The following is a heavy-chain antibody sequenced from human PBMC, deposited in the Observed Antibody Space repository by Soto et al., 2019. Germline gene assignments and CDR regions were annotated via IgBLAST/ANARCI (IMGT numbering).Heavy chain of an antibody. CDR1: GGSFSGYY. J-gene: IGHJ6*03. CDR2: INHSGST. V-gene: IGHV4-34*01. CDR3: ASIAAAGTGPYYYYYYMAV. D-gene: IGHD6-13*01. Sequence: PSETPSLTCAVYGGSFSGYYWSWIRQPPGKGLEWIGEINHSGSTNYNPSLKSRVTISVDTSKNQFSLKLSSVTAADTAVYYCASIAAAGTGPYYYYYYMAVWGKGTMVT.